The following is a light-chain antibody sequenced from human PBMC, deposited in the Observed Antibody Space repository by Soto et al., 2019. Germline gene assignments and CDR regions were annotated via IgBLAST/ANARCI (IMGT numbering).Light chain of an antibody. J-gene: IGKJ1*01. CDR3: QHYDSYSIT. CDR2: GVS. V-gene: IGKV3-15*01. CDR1: QSVSSN. Sequence: EIVMTQSPSTLSASVGERATISCRASQSVSSNLAWYQQKPGQAPRLLIYGVSARATGIPARFSGSGSGTEFTLTISSLQPDDFAAYYCQHYDSYSITFGQGTKVDIK.